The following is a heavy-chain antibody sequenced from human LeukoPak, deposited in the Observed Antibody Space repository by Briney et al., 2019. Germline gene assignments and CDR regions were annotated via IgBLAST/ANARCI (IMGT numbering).Heavy chain of an antibody. CDR3: ASMGVARYSGYDLDY. J-gene: IGHJ4*02. CDR2: IRYDGSNK. D-gene: IGHD5-12*01. CDR1: GFTFSSYG. Sequence: PGGSLRLSCAASGFTFSSYGMHWVRQAPGKGLEWVAFIRYDGSNKYYADSVKGRFTISRDNSKNTLYLQMNSLRAEDTAVYYCASMGVARYSGYDLDYWGQGTLVTVSS. V-gene: IGHV3-30*02.